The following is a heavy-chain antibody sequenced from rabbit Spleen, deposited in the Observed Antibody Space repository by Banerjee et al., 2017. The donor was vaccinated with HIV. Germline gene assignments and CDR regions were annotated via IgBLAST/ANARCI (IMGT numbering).Heavy chain of an antibody. CDR1: GFSFSSTYW. CDR3: VRALISDYSFSL. J-gene: IGHJ4*01. V-gene: IGHV1S45*01. Sequence: QEQLEESGGDLVKPEGSLTLTYTASGFSFSSTYWICWVRQAPGKGLEWIACIGTSSENTYYATWTKGRFTISKTSSTTVDLKVTSLTAADTATYFCVRALISDYSFSLWGPGTLVTVS. CDR2: IGTSSENT. D-gene: IGHD1-1*01.